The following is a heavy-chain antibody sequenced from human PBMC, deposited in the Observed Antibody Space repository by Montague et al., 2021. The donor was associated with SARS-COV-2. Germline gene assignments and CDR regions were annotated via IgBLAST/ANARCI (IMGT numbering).Heavy chain of an antibody. Sequence: SETLSLTCTVSGGSISSSDYYWGWIRQPPGKGLEWIGTIYYSGSTYYTPSLKSRVTISVDTSKNQFSLKLTSLTAADTAVYYCARSSGYNYDISHYGMDVWGQGTTVTVSS. V-gene: IGHV4-39*01. CDR3: ARSSGYNYDISHYGMDV. D-gene: IGHD5-18*01. J-gene: IGHJ6*02. CDR1: GGSISSSDYY. CDR2: IYYSGST.